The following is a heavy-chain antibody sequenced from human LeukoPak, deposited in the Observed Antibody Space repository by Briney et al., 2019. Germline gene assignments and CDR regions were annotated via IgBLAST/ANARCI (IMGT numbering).Heavy chain of an antibody. CDR2: IYYSGST. V-gene: IGHV4-59*08. J-gene: IGHJ4*02. Sequence: PSETLSLTCTVSGGSISSYYWSWIRQPPGKGLEWIGYIYYSGSTNYNPSLKSRVTISVDTSKNQFSLRLSSVTAADTAVYYCARVGDTVAKDWGQGTLVTVSS. D-gene: IGHD5-12*01. CDR3: ARVGDTVAKD. CDR1: GGSISSYY.